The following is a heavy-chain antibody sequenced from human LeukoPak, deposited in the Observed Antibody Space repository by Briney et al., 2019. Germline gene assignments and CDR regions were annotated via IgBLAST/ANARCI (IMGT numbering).Heavy chain of an antibody. CDR1: GYTFTSYG. Sequence: ASVKVSCKASGYTFTSYGISWVRQAPGQGLEWMGWISAYNGNTNYAQKLQGRVTMTTDTSTSTAYMELRSLRSYDTAVYYCAREGAAVAGPTLVDYWGQGTLVTVSS. CDR2: ISAYNGNT. V-gene: IGHV1-18*01. CDR3: AREGAAVAGPTLVDY. D-gene: IGHD6-19*01. J-gene: IGHJ4*02.